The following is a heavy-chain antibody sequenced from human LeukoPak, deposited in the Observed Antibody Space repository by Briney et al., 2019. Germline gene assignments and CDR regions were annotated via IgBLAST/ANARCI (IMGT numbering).Heavy chain of an antibody. V-gene: IGHV4-61*01. CDR3: ARSTMVRGVSTFYYYYYMDV. CDR1: GGSISSSSYY. J-gene: IGHJ6*03. D-gene: IGHD3-10*01. Sequence: SETLSLTCTVSGGSISSSSYYWSWIRQPPGKGLEWIGYIYYSGSTNYNPSLKSRVTISVDTSKNQFSLKLSSVTAADTAVYYCARSTMVRGVSTFYYYYYMDVWGKGTTVTISS. CDR2: IYYSGST.